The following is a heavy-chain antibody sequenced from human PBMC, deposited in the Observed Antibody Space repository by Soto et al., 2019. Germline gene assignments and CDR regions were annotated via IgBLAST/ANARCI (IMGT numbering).Heavy chain of an antibody. CDR1: GFTFSSYG. Sequence: QVQLVESGGGVVQPGRSLRLSCAASGFTFSSYGMHWVRQAPGKGLEWVAVISYDGSNKYYADSVKGRFTISRDNSKNTLYLQMNSLRAEDTAVYYGANNRDYWGQGTLVTVSS. CDR2: ISYDGSNK. J-gene: IGHJ4*02. V-gene: IGHV3-30*18. CDR3: ANNRDY.